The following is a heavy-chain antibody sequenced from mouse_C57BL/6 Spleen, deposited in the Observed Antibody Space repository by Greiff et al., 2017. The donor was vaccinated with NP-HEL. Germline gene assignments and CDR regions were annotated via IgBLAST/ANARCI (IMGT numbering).Heavy chain of an antibody. Sequence: VQLQQSGAELVRPGASVKLSCKASGYTFTDSYINWVKQRPGQGLEWIARIYPGSGNTYYNEKFKGKATLTAEKSSSTAYMQLSSLTSEDSAVYFCARGWGYAMDYWGQGTSVTVSS. V-gene: IGHV1-76*01. CDR3: ARGWGYAMDY. D-gene: IGHD3-3*01. CDR2: IYPGSGNT. CDR1: GYTFTDSY. J-gene: IGHJ4*01.